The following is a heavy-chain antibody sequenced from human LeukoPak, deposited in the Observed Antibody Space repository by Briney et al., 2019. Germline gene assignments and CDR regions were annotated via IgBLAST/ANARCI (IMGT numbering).Heavy chain of an antibody. J-gene: IGHJ5*02. V-gene: IGHV4-34*01. CDR3: ARGISTWIQLWLLGWFDP. CDR1: GGSFSGYY. Sequence: PSETLSLTCAVYGGSFSGYYWSWIRQPPGKGLEWIGEINHSGSTNYNPSLKSRVTISVDTSKNQFSLKLSSVTAADTAVYYCARGISTWIQLWLLGWFDPWGQGTLVTVSS. CDR2: INHSGST. D-gene: IGHD5-18*01.